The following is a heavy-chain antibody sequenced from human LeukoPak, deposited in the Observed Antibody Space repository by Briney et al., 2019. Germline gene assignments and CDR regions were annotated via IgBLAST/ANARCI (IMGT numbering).Heavy chain of an antibody. CDR1: GFTFDDYA. CDR3: AKAPDPYYDILTGSYYFDY. J-gene: IGHJ4*02. CDR2: ISWNSGSI. D-gene: IGHD3-9*01. Sequence: GGSLRLSCAASGFTFDDYAMHWVRQAPGKGLEWVSGISWNSGSIGYADSVKGRFTISRDNAKNSLYLQMNSLRAEDTALYYCAKAPDPYYDILTGSYYFDYWGQGTLVTVSS. V-gene: IGHV3-9*01.